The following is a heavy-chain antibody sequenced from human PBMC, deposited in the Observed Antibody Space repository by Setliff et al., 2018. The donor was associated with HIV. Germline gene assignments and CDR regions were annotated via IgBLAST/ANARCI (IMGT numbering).Heavy chain of an antibody. D-gene: IGHD7-27*01. CDR3: ARHAARLGQVDY. Sequence: SETLSLTCTVSGGSISSSSYYWGWIRQPPGKGLEWIGSIYYSGSTYYNPSLKSRVTISVGTSKNQFSLKLSSVTAADTAVYYCARHAARLGQVDYWGQGTLVTVSS. CDR2: IYYSGST. V-gene: IGHV4-39*01. J-gene: IGHJ4*02. CDR1: GGSISSSSYY.